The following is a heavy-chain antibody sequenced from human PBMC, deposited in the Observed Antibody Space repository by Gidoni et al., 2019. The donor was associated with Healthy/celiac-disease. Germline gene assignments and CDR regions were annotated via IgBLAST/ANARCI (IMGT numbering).Heavy chain of an antibody. Sequence: QVQLVPSGAEVKKPGASVKVSCKASGYTFTSYGISWVRQAPGQGLEWMGWIRAYNGNTNYAQKLQGRVTMNTDTSTSTAYMELRSLRSDDTAVYYCARDDARPFPARALGMDVWGQGTTVTVSS. J-gene: IGHJ6*02. CDR3: ARDDARPFPARALGMDV. V-gene: IGHV1-18*01. CDR2: IRAYNGNT. CDR1: GYTFTSYG.